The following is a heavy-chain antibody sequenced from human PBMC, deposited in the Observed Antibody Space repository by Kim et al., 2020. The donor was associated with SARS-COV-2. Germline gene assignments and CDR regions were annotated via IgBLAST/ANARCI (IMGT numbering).Heavy chain of an antibody. CDR1: GGSISSSNW. V-gene: IGHV4-4*02. J-gene: IGHJ6*02. CDR3: ARVGRGHTLNYYYYYYGMDV. Sequence: SETLSLTCAVSGGSISSSNWWSWVRQPPGKGLEWIGEIYHSGSTNYNPSLKSRVTISVDKSKNQFSLKLSSVTAADTAVYYCARVGRGHTLNYYYYYYGMDVWGQGTTVTVSS. D-gene: IGHD3-10*01. CDR2: IYHSGST.